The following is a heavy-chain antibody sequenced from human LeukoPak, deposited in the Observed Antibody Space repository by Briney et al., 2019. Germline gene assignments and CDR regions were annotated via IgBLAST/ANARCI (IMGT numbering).Heavy chain of an antibody. V-gene: IGHV4-39*01. CDR3: ARARPNSYYYGSGSPGDWFDP. Sequence: SETLSLTCTVSGGSISSSSYYWGWIRQPPGKGLEWIGSIYYSGSTYYNPSLKSRVTISVDTSKNQFSLKLSSVTAADTAVYYCARARPNSYYYGSGSPGDWFDPWGQGTLVTVSS. CDR2: IYYSGST. J-gene: IGHJ5*02. CDR1: GGSISSSSYY. D-gene: IGHD3-10*01.